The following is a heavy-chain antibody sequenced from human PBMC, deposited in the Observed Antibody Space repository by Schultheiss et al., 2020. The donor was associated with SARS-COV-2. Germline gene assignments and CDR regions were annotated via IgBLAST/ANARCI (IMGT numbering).Heavy chain of an antibody. J-gene: IGHJ5*02. V-gene: IGHV4-61*08. CDR1: GGSISSGDYY. CDR2: IYYSGST. CDR3: ARDDSGYDGLNWFDP. D-gene: IGHD5-12*01. Sequence: SETLSLTCTVSGGSISSGDYYWSWIRQPPGKGLEWIGYIYYSGSTNYNPSLKSRVTISVDTSKNQFSLKLSSVTAADTAVYYCARDDSGYDGLNWFDPWGQGTLVTVSS.